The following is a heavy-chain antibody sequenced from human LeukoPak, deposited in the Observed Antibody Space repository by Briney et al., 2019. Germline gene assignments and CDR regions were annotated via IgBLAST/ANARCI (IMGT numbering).Heavy chain of an antibody. CDR1: GFAFSSYG. D-gene: IGHD1-26*01. J-gene: IGHJ4*02. V-gene: IGHV3-30*18. CDR3: AKAQYSGNYWPFVY. Sequence: GRSRSLANAAYGFAFSSYGMHWVRPAQSKGLGWEAAISNDGSDKYYADSVKGRFTISRDNSKNTLYLQMNSLRADDTAVYYCAKAQYSGNYWPFVYWGQGTLVTVSS. CDR2: ISNDGSDK.